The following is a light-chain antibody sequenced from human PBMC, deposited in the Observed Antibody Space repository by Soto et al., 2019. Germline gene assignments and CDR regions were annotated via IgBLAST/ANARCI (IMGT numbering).Light chain of an antibody. V-gene: IGKV1-33*01. CDR1: HHVNKY. Sequence: DIQMTQSPSSLSASVGDRVSITCQASHHVNKYLTWYQQKPGKAPNLLIYDVSKLKTGVASRFSGSGSGTQFTLTITNLQPEDFATYYCQNNDVAPYTFGQGTRLDIK. CDR3: QNNDVAPYT. J-gene: IGKJ2*01. CDR2: DVS.